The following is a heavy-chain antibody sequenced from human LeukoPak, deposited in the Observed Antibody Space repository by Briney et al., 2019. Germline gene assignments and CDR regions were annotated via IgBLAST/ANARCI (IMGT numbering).Heavy chain of an antibody. D-gene: IGHD5-18*01. CDR2: SSGPNT. J-gene: IGHJ5*01. Sequence: PGGSLRLTCVASGFTISSDAMTWVRQAPGKGLEWVSASSGPNTVYADSVRGRFTISRDDSKNTLYLQMNSLRDEDTAVYYCAKRPSRNTGPFDSWGQGTLVTVSP. CDR1: GFTISSDA. CDR3: AKRPSRNTGPFDS. V-gene: IGHV3-23*01.